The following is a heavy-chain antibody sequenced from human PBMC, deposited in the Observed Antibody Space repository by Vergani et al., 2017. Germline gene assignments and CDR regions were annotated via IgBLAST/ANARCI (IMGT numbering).Heavy chain of an antibody. V-gene: IGHV3-30*18. CDR1: VFPFRSYG. J-gene: IGHJ3*02. CDR2: LSYEGSSD. CDR3: AKTGDDAGYYFGAFDI. D-gene: IGHD3-9*01. Sequence: QVQLVESGGDGVQPGKSLRLSCAASVFPFRSYGMHWVRQAPGKGLEWVAVLSYEGSSDFYADYVKGRFTISRDNSNNTLYLQLNSLRPDDTAIYYCAKTGDDAGYYFGAFDIWGQGTMVTVSS.